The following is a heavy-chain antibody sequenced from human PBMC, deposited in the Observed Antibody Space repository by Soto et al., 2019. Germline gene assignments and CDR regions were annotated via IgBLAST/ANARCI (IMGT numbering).Heavy chain of an antibody. J-gene: IGHJ3*02. CDR1: AGCLSHYY. Sequence: QVQQQPGGAGLLKPSETLSLTCTVYAGCLSHYYWNWIRQSPGKGLEWIGKIKHGGSSSYNPSLRSRVSISVDMSKNQFSLTLSSVTAADTAVYYCARGGSSDWQVALDIWGQGTMVPVSS. D-gene: IGHD6-19*01. V-gene: IGHV4-34*01. CDR2: IKHGGSS. CDR3: ARGGSSDWQVALDI.